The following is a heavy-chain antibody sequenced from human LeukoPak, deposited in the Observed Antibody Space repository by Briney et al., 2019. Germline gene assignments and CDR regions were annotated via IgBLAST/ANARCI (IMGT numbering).Heavy chain of an antibody. D-gene: IGHD1-1*01. J-gene: IGHJ4*02. CDR3: ANRPGTHSYYFDY. CDR2: IYPSRNT. V-gene: IGHV4-4*07. CDR1: GGSFSGYY. Sequence: SETLSLTCTVPGGSFSGYYWSWIRQPAGKGLEWIGRIYPSRNTHYNPSLKRRLTMSVDTSKNQFSLELSSVTAADTAVYYCANRPGTHSYYFDYWGQGTLVTVSS.